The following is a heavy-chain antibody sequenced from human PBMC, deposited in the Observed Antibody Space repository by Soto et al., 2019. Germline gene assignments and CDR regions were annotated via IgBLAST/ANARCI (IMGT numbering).Heavy chain of an antibody. CDR3: ARQGSNEYYYYGMDV. J-gene: IGHJ6*02. D-gene: IGHD3-10*01. CDR1: GGTFSSYA. CDR2: IISIFGTP. V-gene: IGHV1-69*12. Sequence: QVQLLQSGAEVKKPGSSVKVSCKASGGTFSSYAINWVRQAPGQGLEWMGGIISIFGTPDYAQRFQGRVTITADESTSTAYMELSSLRSEDTAVYYCARQGSNEYYYYGMDVWGHGTTVTVSS.